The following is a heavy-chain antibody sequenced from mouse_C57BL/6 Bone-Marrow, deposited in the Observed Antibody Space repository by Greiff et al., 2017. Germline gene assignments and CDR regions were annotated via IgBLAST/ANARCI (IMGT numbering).Heavy chain of an antibody. V-gene: IGHV1-81*01. CDR1: GYTFTSYG. Sequence: VQLQQSGAELARPGASVKLSCKASGYTFTSYGISWVKQRTGQGLEWIGEFYPRSGNTYYNEKFKGKAPLTADKASSTAYMELRSLTSEDSAVYFCAAIYYYGRSYYYAMDYWGQGTSVTVSS. CDR2: FYPRSGNT. CDR3: AAIYYYGRSYYYAMDY. J-gene: IGHJ4*01. D-gene: IGHD1-1*01.